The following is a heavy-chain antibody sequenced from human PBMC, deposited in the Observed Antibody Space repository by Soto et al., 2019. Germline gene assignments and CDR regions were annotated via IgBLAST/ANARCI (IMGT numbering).Heavy chain of an antibody. CDR2: IKSRGDGGTA. D-gene: IGHD2-15*01. V-gene: IGHV3-15*01. Sequence: GGSLRLSCAASGFTFSSAWMNWVRQAPGKGLEWVGHIKSRGDGGTANYAAPVKGRFTISRDDSKNTVSLEMNSLKTEDTAVYYCTPDTSAANIFDYWGQGTLVTVSS. CDR3: TPDTSAANIFDY. J-gene: IGHJ4*02. CDR1: GFTFSSAW.